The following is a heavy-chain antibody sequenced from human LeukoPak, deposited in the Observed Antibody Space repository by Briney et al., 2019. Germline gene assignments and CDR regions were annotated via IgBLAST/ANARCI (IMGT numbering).Heavy chain of an antibody. CDR2: INPGGSSI. J-gene: IGHJ4*02. CDR1: GFTFSSYW. V-gene: IGHV3-74*01. Sequence: PGGSLRLSCAASGFTFSSYWMHWVRQVPGKGLVWVARINPGGSSITYADSVKGRFTISRDNAKNTLYLQMDRLRAGDTGVYYCARSNQADDYWGQGTLVTVSS. D-gene: IGHD1-14*01. CDR3: ARSNQADDY.